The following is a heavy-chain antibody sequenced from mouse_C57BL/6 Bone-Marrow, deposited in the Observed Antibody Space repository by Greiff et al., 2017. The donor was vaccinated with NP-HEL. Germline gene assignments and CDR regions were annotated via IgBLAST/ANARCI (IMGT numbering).Heavy chain of an antibody. J-gene: IGHJ4*01. CDR1: GFTFSDYG. Sequence: EVQRVESGGGLVQPGGSLKLSCAASGFTFSDYGMAWVRQAPRKGPEWVAFLSNLAYSIYYADTVTGRFTISRENAKNTLYLEMSSLRSEDTAMYYCARLGGLPSYYAMDYWGQGTSVTVSS. D-gene: IGHD2-2*01. V-gene: IGHV5-15*01. CDR2: LSNLAYSI. CDR3: ARLGGLPSYYAMDY.